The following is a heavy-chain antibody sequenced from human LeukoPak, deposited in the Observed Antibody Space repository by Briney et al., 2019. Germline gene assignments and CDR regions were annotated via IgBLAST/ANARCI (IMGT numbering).Heavy chain of an antibody. Sequence: ASVKVSCKASGYTFTGYYMHWVRQAPGQGLEWMGWINPKSGGTNYAQTFQGRVTMTRDTSISTAYMELSRLRSDDTAVYYCARVRQQLVLSPFGYWGQGTLVTVSS. CDR3: ARVRQQLVLSPFGY. J-gene: IGHJ4*02. CDR2: INPKSGGT. V-gene: IGHV1-2*02. D-gene: IGHD6-13*01. CDR1: GYTFTGYY.